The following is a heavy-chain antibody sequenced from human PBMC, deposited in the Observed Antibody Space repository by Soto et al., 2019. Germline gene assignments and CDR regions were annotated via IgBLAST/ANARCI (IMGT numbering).Heavy chain of an antibody. CDR3: ARRGDYVGGFDM. Sequence: QVQLVESGGGVVQPRRSLRLSCAASAFTFSTFPMHWVRQAPGKGLEWVAVISYDGSNKFYADSVRGRFTISRDNSKNTLYLQMNSPRAEDTAVYYCARRGDYVGGFDMWGQGTMVTVSS. J-gene: IGHJ3*02. D-gene: IGHD4-17*01. CDR1: AFTFSTFP. CDR2: ISYDGSNK. V-gene: IGHV3-30*01.